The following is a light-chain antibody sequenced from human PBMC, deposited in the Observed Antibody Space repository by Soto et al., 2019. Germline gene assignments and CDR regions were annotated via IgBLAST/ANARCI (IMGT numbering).Light chain of an antibody. CDR2: DAS. CDR1: QSFTSNY. CDR3: QQRSNLPWT. V-gene: IGKV3-11*01. J-gene: IGKJ1*01. Sequence: EIVLAQSPATRSVCPGERATLSCRASQSFTSNYLAWYQQKPGQAPRLLIYDASNRATGIPVRFSGSGSGTDYTLTVSSLEPEDFAVYYCQQRSNLPWTFGQGTKV.